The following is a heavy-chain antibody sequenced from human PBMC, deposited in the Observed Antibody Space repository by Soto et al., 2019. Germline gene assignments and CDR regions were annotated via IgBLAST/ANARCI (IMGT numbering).Heavy chain of an antibody. CDR1: GGTFSSYA. Sequence: SVKVSCKASGGTFSSYAISWVRQAPGQGLEWMGGIIPIFGTANYAQKFQGRVTITADESTSTAYMELSSLRSEDTAVYYCARVRRVSDGNYYDSSGYFDYWGQGTLVTVSS. V-gene: IGHV1-69*13. CDR3: ARVRRVSDGNYYDSSGYFDY. D-gene: IGHD3-22*01. CDR2: IIPIFGTA. J-gene: IGHJ4*02.